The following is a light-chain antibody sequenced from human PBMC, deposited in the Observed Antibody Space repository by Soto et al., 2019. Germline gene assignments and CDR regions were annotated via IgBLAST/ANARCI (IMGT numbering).Light chain of an antibody. CDR2: DAS. CDR1: QSVSSY. CDR3: QQRSTWPKT. J-gene: IGKJ2*01. V-gene: IGKV3-11*01. Sequence: EIVLTQSPATLSFSLGERATLSCSASQSVSSYLAWYQQKPGQAPRLLIYDASNRATGIPARFSGSGAGTDFALTSSSLEPEDVAVYYCQQRSTWPKTFGQGTKLEIK.